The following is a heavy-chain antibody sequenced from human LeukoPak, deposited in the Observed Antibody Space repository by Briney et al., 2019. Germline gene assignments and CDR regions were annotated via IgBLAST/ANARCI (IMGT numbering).Heavy chain of an antibody. J-gene: IGHJ4*02. D-gene: IGHD5-18*01. CDR3: ARTARHLDY. V-gene: IGHV3-11*04. CDR2: ISGSGTDI. Sequence: PGGSLRLSCEASGFTFSDPYMSWIRQAPGKGLECLSYISGSGTDINYADSVRGRFTISRDNAKNLLYLQMNNLRVEDTAVYYCARTARHLDYWGQGTLVTVSS. CDR1: GFTFSDPY.